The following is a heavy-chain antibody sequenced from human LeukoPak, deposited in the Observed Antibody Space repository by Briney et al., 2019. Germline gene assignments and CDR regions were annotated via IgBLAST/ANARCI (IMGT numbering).Heavy chain of an antibody. CDR1: GFIFSSYG. V-gene: IGHV3-30*02. Sequence: GGSLRLSCAASGFIFSSYGMHWVRQAPGKGLEWVAFIRYDGTNKYYADSVRGRFTISRDDSTNTVYLEMNSLRGEDTAVYYCAKSSGYYTYNWFDPWGQGTLVTVSS. J-gene: IGHJ5*02. CDR3: AKSSGYYTYNWFDP. D-gene: IGHD3-3*01. CDR2: IRYDGTNK.